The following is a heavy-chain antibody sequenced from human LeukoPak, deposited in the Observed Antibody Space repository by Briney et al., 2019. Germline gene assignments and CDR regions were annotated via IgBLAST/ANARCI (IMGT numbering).Heavy chain of an antibody. CDR1: GYTFTSYD. D-gene: IGHD3-22*01. Sequence: VASVKVSCKASGYTFTSYDINWVRQATGLGLEWMGRMNPNNDNTDYAQKFQGRVTITRDTSASTAYMELSSLRSEDTAVYYCARDMGDEGYDSSGYYWVYWGQGTLVTVSS. J-gene: IGHJ4*02. CDR3: ARDMGDEGYDSSGYYWVY. CDR2: MNPNNDNT. V-gene: IGHV1-8*03.